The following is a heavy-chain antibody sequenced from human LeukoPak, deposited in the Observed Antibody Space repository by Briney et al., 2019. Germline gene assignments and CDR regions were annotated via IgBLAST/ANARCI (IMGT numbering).Heavy chain of an antibody. CDR1: GGSISSSNW. J-gene: IGHJ4*02. Sequence: SGTLSLTCAVSGGSISSSNWWSWVRQPPGKGLEWIGEIYHSGSTNYNPSLKSRVTISVDKSKNQFSLTLSSVTAADTAVYYCARERSGSYYENFDYWGQGTLVTVSS. CDR3: ARERSGSYYENFDY. D-gene: IGHD3-10*01. V-gene: IGHV4-4*02. CDR2: IYHSGST.